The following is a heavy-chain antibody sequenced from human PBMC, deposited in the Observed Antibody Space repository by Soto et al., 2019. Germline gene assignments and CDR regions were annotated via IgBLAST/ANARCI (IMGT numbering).Heavy chain of an antibody. V-gene: IGHV3-21*01. D-gene: IGHD2-2*02. CDR3: ARGHDIVVGPGSIRVAYFDY. CDR1: GFTFSSNS. CDR2: ISTTGDFI. Sequence: GGSLRLSCVDSGFTFSSNSMHWIRQAPGKGLEWVSSISTTGDFISYADSVRGRFSISRDNAKNSLYLQMLSLRVEDTAIYYCARGHDIVVGPGSIRVAYFDYWGHGTLVTVSS. J-gene: IGHJ4*01.